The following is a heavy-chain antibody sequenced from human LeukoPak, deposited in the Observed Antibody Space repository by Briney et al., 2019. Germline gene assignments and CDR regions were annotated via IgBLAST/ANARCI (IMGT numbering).Heavy chain of an antibody. J-gene: IGHJ6*03. CDR1: GFTFSSYS. Sequence: GGSLRLSCAASGFTFSSYSMNWVRQAPGKGLEWVSSISSSSSYIYYADSVKGRFTISRDNAKNSLYLQMNSLRAEDTAVYYCARGPPESYYYDSSGYYIGRYYYYYMDVWGKGTTVTISS. V-gene: IGHV3-21*01. CDR3: ARGPPESYYYDSSGYYIGRYYYYYMDV. CDR2: ISSSSSYI. D-gene: IGHD3-22*01.